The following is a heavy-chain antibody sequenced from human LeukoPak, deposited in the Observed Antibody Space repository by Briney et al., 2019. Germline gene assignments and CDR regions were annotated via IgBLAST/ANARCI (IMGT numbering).Heavy chain of an antibody. CDR1: GYSLINHW. J-gene: IGHJ4*02. D-gene: IGHD3-22*01. CDR2: IYPGNADA. CDR3: ARQGSYDNSGYSFDY. Sequence: GESLKISCKASGYSLINHWIGWVRQMPGKGLDWMGVIYPGNADATYSPSFQGQVTISADKSTTTVYLQWSSLKASDTAMYYCARQGSYDNSGYSFDYWGQGTLVTVSS. V-gene: IGHV5-51*01.